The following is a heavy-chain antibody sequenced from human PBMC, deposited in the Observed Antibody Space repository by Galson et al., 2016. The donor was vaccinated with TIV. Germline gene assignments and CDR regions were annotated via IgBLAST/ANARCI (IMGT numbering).Heavy chain of an antibody. V-gene: IGHV3-23*01. Sequence: SLRLSCAASGFTFNTYAMSWVRQAPGKGLEWVSTISGSSLSTYYTDSVKGRFTISKDSSRNTLYLQMNALRAEDTAIYYCARELGESASGNYYPGFDCWGQGTLVTVSS. J-gene: IGHJ4*02. D-gene: IGHD3-22*01. CDR3: ARELGESASGNYYPGFDC. CDR1: GFTFNTYA. CDR2: ISGSSLST.